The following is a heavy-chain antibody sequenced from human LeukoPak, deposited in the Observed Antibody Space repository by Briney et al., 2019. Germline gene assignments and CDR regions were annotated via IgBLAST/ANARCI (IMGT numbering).Heavy chain of an antibody. CDR1: GFTFSDYN. CDR3: AKKWWELPPYFDY. D-gene: IGHD1-26*01. V-gene: IGHV3-23*01. J-gene: IGHJ4*02. CDR2: ISGSGHTT. Sequence: GGSLRLSCAASGFTFSDYNMNWVRQAPGTGLEWVSTISGSGHTTYSADSVKGRFTISRDNSKNTLYLQMNSLRAEDTAVYYCAKKWWELPPYFDYWGQGTLVTVSS.